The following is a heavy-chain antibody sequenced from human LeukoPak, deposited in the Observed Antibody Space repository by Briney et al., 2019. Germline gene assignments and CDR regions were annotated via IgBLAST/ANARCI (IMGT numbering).Heavy chain of an antibody. CDR2: IYHSGST. CDR3: ASRIVGAYDAFDI. Sequence: PSETLSFTCAVSGYSISSGYYWGWIRQPPGMGLVWIGSIYHSGSTYYNPSLKSRVTISVDTSKNQFSLKLSSVTAADTAVYYCASRIVGAYDAFDIWGQGTMVTVSS. V-gene: IGHV4-38-2*01. CDR1: GYSISSGYY. J-gene: IGHJ3*02. D-gene: IGHD1-26*01.